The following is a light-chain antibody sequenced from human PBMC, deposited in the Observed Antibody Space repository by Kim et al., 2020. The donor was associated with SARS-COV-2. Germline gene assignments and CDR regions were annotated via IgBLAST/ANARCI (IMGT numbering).Light chain of an antibody. J-gene: IGKJ2*01. Sequence: DIVLSQSPLSLPVTPGEPASISCRSSQSLLHTDGDTYLDWYLQKPGQSPQLLIYSGSGRASGVSDRFSGSGSGTDFTLRISRVEAEDCGVYYCMQALQTPYTFGQGTKLEI. CDR1: QSLLHTDGDTY. CDR2: SGS. CDR3: MQALQTPYT. V-gene: IGKV2-28*01.